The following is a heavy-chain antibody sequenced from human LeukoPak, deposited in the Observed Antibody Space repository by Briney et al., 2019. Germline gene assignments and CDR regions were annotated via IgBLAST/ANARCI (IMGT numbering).Heavy chain of an antibody. D-gene: IGHD1-14*01. V-gene: IGHV4-59*01. CDR1: GGSITGYF. CDR3: AREANRYFDY. J-gene: IGHJ4*02. Sequence: SETLSLTCTVSGGSITGYFWSWIRQPPGKGLEWIGYVFYSGGTLYNPSLESRVTMSVGTSKSQFSLNLTSVTAADTAVYYCAREANRYFDYWGQGILVTVSS. CDR2: VFYSGGT.